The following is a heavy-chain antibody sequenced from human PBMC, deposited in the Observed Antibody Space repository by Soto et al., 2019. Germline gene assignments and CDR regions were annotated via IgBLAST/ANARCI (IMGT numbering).Heavy chain of an antibody. CDR3: ARPRTTETTAYYMDV. CDR1: GFTFSSYA. J-gene: IGHJ6*03. Sequence: GGSLRLSCAASGFTFSSYAMHWVRQAPGKGLEYVSGISSNGGSTYHANSVKGRFTISRDNSKNMLYLQMGSLRAEDMAVYYCARPRTTETTAYYMDVWGKGTTVTVSS. V-gene: IGHV3-64*01. D-gene: IGHD4-17*01. CDR2: ISSNGGST.